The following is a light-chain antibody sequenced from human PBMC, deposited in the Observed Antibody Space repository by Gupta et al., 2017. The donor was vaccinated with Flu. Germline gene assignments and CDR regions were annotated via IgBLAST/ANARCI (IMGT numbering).Light chain of an antibody. CDR3: QQVNSYPLT. Sequence: DIQLTQSPSFLSASVGDRVTITCRASQGISSYLAWYQLKPGKAPKVLIYAASTLQGGVPSRFSGSGSGTEFTLTISSLQPEDFATYYCQQVNSYPLTFGGGTKVEIK. V-gene: IGKV1-9*01. CDR2: AAS. CDR1: QGISSY. J-gene: IGKJ4*01.